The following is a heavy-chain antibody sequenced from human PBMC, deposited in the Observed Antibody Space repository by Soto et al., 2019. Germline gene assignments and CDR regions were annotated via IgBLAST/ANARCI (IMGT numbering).Heavy chain of an antibody. J-gene: IGHJ5*02. CDR2: ISTFNGNT. D-gene: IGHD4-17*01. CDR3: ARGTVTSGRWFGP. CDR1: ASTFTGYT. V-gene: IGHV1-18*04. Sequence: QVHLVQSGTEVKEPGASVKVSCKASASTFTGYTINWVRQAPGQGLEWMGWISTFNGNTKYAGNFEGRVTMTTNSSTTPASMELTSLTLYDWAVSFCARGTVTSGRWFGPWGQGSLVSVSS.